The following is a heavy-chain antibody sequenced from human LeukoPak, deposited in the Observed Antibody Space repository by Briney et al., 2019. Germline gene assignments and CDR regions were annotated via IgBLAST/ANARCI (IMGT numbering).Heavy chain of an antibody. J-gene: IGHJ4*02. D-gene: IGHD2-21*02. CDR3: ASPSCGGDCYSGYYFDY. Sequence: QSGGSLRLSCAASGFTFSSYAMSWVRQAPGKGLEWVSAISGGGGSTYYADSVKGRFTISRDNSKNTLYLQMNSLRAEDTAVYYCASPSCGGDCYSGYYFDYWGQGTLVTVSS. CDR2: ISGGGGST. CDR1: GFTFSSYA. V-gene: IGHV3-23*01.